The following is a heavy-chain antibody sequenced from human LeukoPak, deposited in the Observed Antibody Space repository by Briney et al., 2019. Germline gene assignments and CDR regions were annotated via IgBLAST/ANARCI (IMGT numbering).Heavy chain of an antibody. CDR2: ISPGSSTI. Sequence: GGSLRLSCTDSGITFSTHSMNWVRQPPGKGLEWISYISPGSSTIYYADSVKGRFTISRDNGKNSLFLQMDSLRAEDTAVYYCAREHFDDGSEGQLESWGQGILVTVSS. J-gene: IGHJ4*02. V-gene: IGHV3-48*01. CDR3: AREHFDDGSEGQLES. CDR1: GITFSTHS. D-gene: IGHD6-6*01.